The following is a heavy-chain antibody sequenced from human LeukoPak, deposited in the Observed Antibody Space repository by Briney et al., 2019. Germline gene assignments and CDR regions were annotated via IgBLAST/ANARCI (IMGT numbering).Heavy chain of an antibody. Sequence: ASVRASCTASRYTFTGYYMLSVRQAPGQRLKGRGGIHPNSGGTNSEQKFQGRVTMTRDTSISTAYMEMSRLRSDDTAVYYWARGEDYSSGPYYYYGMDVWGQGTTVTVSS. CDR2: IHPNSGGT. CDR3: ARGEDYSSGPYYYYGMDV. D-gene: IGHD4-11*01. V-gene: IGHV1-2*02. CDR1: RYTFTGYY. J-gene: IGHJ6*02.